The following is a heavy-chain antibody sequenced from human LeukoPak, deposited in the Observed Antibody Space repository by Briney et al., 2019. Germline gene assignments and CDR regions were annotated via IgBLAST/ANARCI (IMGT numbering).Heavy chain of an antibody. D-gene: IGHD2-21*02. CDR3: ARLTAYFDF. J-gene: IGHJ4*02. V-gene: IGHV3-30-3*01. CDR1: GFTFNSYP. Sequence: GRSLRLSCVASGFTFNSYPIRWVPQAPGKGLEWVAVISSAGTNKYYSDSVRGRFTISRDSSKNTLYLQMTRLRAEDTALYYCARLTAYFDFWGQGAPVTVSS. CDR2: ISSAGTNK.